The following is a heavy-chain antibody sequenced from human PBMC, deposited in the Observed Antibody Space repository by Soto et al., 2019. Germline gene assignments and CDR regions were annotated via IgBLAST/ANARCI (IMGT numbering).Heavy chain of an antibody. CDR1: GYTFTSYA. Sequence: QVQLVQSGSELKKPGASVKVSCKASGYTFTSYAMNWVRQAPGQGLEWMGWINTNTGNPTYAQGFTGRFVFSLDTSVSTAYLQICSLKAEDTAVYYCAGDGVPREPAADYYYGMDVWGQGTTVTVSS. CDR2: INTNTGNP. CDR3: AGDGVPREPAADYYYGMDV. J-gene: IGHJ6*02. V-gene: IGHV7-4-1*01. D-gene: IGHD2-2*01.